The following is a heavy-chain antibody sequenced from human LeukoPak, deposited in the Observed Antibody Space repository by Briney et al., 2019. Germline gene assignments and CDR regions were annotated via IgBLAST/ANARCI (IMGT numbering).Heavy chain of an antibody. CDR3: ARGHDYFDY. Sequence: SETLSLTCTVPGDSISSGDYYWSWIRQPPGKGLEWIGYSGNTYYNPSLQSRVTISVDTSKNQFSLNLRSVTAADTAVFYCARGHDYFDYWGQGTLVTVSS. CDR2: SGNT. CDR1: GDSISSGDYY. V-gene: IGHV4-30-4*08. J-gene: IGHJ4*01.